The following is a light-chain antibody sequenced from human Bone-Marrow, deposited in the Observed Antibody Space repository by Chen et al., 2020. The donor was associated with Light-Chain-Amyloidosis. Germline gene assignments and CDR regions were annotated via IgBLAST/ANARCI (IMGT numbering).Light chain of an antibody. Sequence: QSALTQPASVSGSPVQSITISCTGTSGDVGTYNYVSWYQQHPVKAPKVMIYACSTRPSGVSNRFSGSKSGNTASLTISWLQAEDETDYYCSSFTSSSAYVFGHGTKVTVL. CDR3: SSFTSSSAYV. V-gene: IGLV2-14*01. CDR1: SGDVGTYNY. J-gene: IGLJ1*01. CDR2: ACS.